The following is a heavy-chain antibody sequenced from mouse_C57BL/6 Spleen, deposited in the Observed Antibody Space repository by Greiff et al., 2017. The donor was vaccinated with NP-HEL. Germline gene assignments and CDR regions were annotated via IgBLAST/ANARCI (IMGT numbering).Heavy chain of an antibody. J-gene: IGHJ1*03. CDR2: IDPSDSET. Sequence: VQLKQPGAELVRPGSSVKLSCKASGYTFTSYWMHWVKQRPIQGLEWIGNIDPSDSETHSNQKFKDKATLTVDKSSSTAYMQLSSLTSEDSAVYYCARGYFDVWGTGTTVTVAS. CDR3: ARGYFDV. V-gene: IGHV1-52*01. CDR1: GYTFTSYW.